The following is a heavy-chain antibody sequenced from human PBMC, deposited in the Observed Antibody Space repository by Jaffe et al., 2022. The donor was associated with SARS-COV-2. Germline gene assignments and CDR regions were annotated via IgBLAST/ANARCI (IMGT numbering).Heavy chain of an antibody. D-gene: IGHD3-16*02. V-gene: IGHV3-15*01. CDR3: TTERYDYIWGSYRSYFWYMDV. CDR2: VKSKTDGGTI. J-gene: IGHJ6*03. Sequence: EVELVESGGGLVKPGGSLRLSCTASGFTFSSASMTWVRQAPGKGLEWVGRVKSKTDGGTIDYAAPVKGRFTISRDDSKTTLYLQMDSLKTEDTAVYYCTTERYDYIWGSYRSYFWYMDVWGKGTTVTVSS. CDR1: GFTFSSAS.